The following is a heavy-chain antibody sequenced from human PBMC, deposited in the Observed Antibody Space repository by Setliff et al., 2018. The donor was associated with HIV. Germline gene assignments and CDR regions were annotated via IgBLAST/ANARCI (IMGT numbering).Heavy chain of an antibody. CDR3: ARGIYRPWGGYSAFATDAFET. D-gene: IGHD5-12*01. V-gene: IGHV4-31*03. Sequence: SETLSLTCTVSSGTSSNGGFYWSWIRHHPGKGLEWIGYIYYSGGTYYSPSLKSRVSMSIDTFKNQFSLNLTSVTAADTAVYYCARGIYRPWGGYSAFATDAFETWGQGTLVTV. J-gene: IGHJ3*02. CDR2: IYYSGGT. CDR1: SGTSSNGGFY.